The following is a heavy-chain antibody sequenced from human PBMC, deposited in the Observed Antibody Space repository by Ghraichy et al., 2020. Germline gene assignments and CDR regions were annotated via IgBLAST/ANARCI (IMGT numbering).Heavy chain of an antibody. Sequence: SVKVSCKASGGTFSSYTISWVRQAPGQGLEWMGRIIPILGIANYAQKFQGRVTITADKSTSTAYMELSSLRSEDTAVYYCAGWVGGYDILTGYLESFDYWGQGTLVTVSS. CDR2: IIPILGIA. V-gene: IGHV1-69*02. J-gene: IGHJ4*02. CDR3: AGWVGGYDILTGYLESFDY. CDR1: GGTFSSYT. D-gene: IGHD3-9*01.